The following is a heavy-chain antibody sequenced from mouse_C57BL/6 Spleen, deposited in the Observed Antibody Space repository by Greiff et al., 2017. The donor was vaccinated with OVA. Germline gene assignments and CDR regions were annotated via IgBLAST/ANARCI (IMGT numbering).Heavy chain of an antibody. Sequence: VQLQQSGAELARPGASVKLSCKASGYTFTSYGISWVKQRTGQGLEWIGEIYPRSGNTYYNEKFKGKATLTADKSSSTAYMELISLTSEDSAVYFCARSGSSYGFAYWGQGTLVTVSA. V-gene: IGHV1-81*01. CDR2: IYPRSGNT. CDR3: ARSGSSYGFAY. CDR1: GYTFTSYG. J-gene: IGHJ3*01. D-gene: IGHD1-1*01.